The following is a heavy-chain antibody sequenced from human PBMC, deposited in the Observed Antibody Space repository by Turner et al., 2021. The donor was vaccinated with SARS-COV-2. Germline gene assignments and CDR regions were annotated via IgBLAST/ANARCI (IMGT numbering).Heavy chain of an antibody. J-gene: IGHJ6*02. V-gene: IGHV3-9*01. CDR2: ISWNSGSI. D-gene: IGHD6-19*01. CDR3: VKDLGYSSGGMDV. Sequence: EVQLVESGGGLVQPGRSLRLSCSASGFTFDDYAMHWVRQAPGKGLEWGSGISWNSGSIGYADSVKGRFTISRDNAKNSLYLQMNSLRVEDTALYYCVKDLGYSSGGMDVWGQGTTVTVSS. CDR1: GFTFDDYA.